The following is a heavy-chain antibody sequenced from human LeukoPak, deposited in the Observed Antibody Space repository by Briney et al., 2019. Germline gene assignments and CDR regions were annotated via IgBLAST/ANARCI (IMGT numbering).Heavy chain of an antibody. CDR3: ARDFLPPHYTATIRPDWYFDL. D-gene: IGHD5-12*01. Sequence: SETLSLTCTVSGGSINSYYWSWIRQPPGEGLEWIGNIYYSGTTSYNPSLESRVIISVDTSKNQFSLKPSSVTAADTAVYYCARDFLPPHYTATIRPDWYFDLWGRGTLVTVSS. CDR1: GGSINSYY. CDR2: IYYSGTT. V-gene: IGHV4-59*01. J-gene: IGHJ2*01.